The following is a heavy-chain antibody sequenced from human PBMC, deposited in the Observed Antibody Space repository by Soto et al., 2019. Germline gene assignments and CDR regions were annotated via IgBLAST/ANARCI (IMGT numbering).Heavy chain of an antibody. D-gene: IGHD3-10*01. J-gene: IGHJ5*02. Sequence: QVQLQESGPGLVKPSGTLSLTCAVSGGSISSSNWWSWVRQPPGKGLEWIGEIYHSGSTNYNPSLKSRVTISVDKSKNQFSLKLSSVPAADTAVYYCARDRSETLWFGELRGWFDPWGQGTLVTVSS. CDR2: IYHSGST. CDR1: GGSISSSNW. CDR3: ARDRSETLWFGELRGWFDP. V-gene: IGHV4-4*02.